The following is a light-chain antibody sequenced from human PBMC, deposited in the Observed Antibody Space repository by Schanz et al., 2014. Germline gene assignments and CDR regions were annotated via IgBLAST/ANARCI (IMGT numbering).Light chain of an antibody. CDR2: AAS. Sequence: DIQMTQSPSSLSASVGDRVTITCRASQGISNYLAWYQQKPGKVPKLLIYAASTLRPGVPSRFSGSGSGTDFTLTVSSLQPEDVATYYCQKYDRAPWTFGQGTRVEIK. CDR1: QGISNY. J-gene: IGKJ1*01. V-gene: IGKV1-27*01. CDR3: QKYDRAPWT.